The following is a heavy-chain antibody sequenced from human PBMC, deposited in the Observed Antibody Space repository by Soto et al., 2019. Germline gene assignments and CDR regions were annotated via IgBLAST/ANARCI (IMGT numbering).Heavy chain of an antibody. CDR3: ARAPKIYYDFWSGYYTGFGFDY. J-gene: IGHJ4*02. D-gene: IGHD3-3*01. CDR1: GYTFTSYG. CDR2: ISAYNGNT. V-gene: IGHV1-18*01. Sequence: QVQLVQSGAEVKKPGASVKVSCKASGYTFTSYGISWVRQAPGQGLEWMGWISAYNGNTNYAQKLQGRVTMTTDTSTSTAYMELRSLRSDDTALYYCARAPKIYYDFWSGYYTGFGFDYWGQGTLVTVSS.